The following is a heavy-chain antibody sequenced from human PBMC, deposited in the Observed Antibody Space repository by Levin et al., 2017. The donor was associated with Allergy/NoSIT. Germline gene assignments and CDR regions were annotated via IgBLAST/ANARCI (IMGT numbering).Heavy chain of an antibody. D-gene: IGHD3-10*01. CDR2: IYYSGST. V-gene: IGHV4-59*01. Sequence: SETLSLTCTVSGGSISSYYWSWIRQPPGTGLEWIGYIYYSGSTNYNPSLKSRVTISVDTSKNQFSLKLSSVTAADTAVYYCASSQLWFGEFKSWFDPWGQGTLVTVSS. J-gene: IGHJ5*02. CDR3: ASSQLWFGEFKSWFDP. CDR1: GGSISSYY.